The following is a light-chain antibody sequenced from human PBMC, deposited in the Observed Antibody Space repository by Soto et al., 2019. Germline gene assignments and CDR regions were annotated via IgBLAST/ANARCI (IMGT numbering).Light chain of an antibody. J-gene: IGLJ1*01. V-gene: IGLV2-8*01. CDR1: SSDVGGYKY. Sequence: QSALTQPPSASGSPGQSVTISCTGTSSDVGGYKYVSWYQQYPGKAPKLMIYAVSERPSGVPDRFSGSKSGNTASLTISGLQAEDEADYYCSSYTTSSTRVFGTGTKLTVL. CDR3: SSYTTSSTRV. CDR2: AVS.